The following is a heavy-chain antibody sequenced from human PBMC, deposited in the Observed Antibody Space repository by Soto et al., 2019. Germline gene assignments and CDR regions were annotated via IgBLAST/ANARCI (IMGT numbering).Heavy chain of an antibody. CDR1: GGSISSGDYY. CDR2: IYHSGST. D-gene: IGHD4-4*01. J-gene: IGHJ6*02. Sequence: SETLSLTCTVSGGSISSGDYYWRWIRQPPGKGLEWIGYIYHSGSTYYNPSLKSRVTISVYTSKNQFSLKLSSVTAADTAVYYWARDSSRLQYTRAPSYGMDVWGQGTTVTVSS. CDR3: ARDSSRLQYTRAPSYGMDV. V-gene: IGHV4-30-4*01.